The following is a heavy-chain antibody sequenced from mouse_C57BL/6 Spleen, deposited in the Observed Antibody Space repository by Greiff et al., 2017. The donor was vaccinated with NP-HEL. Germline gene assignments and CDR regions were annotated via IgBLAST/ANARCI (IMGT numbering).Heavy chain of an antibody. J-gene: IGHJ2*01. V-gene: IGHV1-26*01. CDR2: INPNNGGT. CDR1: GYTFTDYY. CDR3: ARGFHEGY. Sequence: EVKLQQSGPELVKPGASVKISCKASGYTFTDYYMNWVKQSHGKSLEWIGDINPNNGGTSYNQKFKGKATLTVDKSSSTAYMELRSLTSEDSAVYYCARGFHEGYWGQGTTLTVSS.